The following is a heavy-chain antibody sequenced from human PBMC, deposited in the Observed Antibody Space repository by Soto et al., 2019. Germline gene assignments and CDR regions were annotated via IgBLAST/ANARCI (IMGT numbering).Heavy chain of an antibody. V-gene: IGHV3-13*01. Sequence: EVQLVESGGGLVQPGGSLRLSCAASGFTFSSYDMHWVRQATGKGLEWVSAIGTAGDTYYPGSVKGRFTISRENAKNSLYLQMNSLRAGDTAVYYCARGGHDILTGANYYYYYYMDVWGKGTTVTVSS. D-gene: IGHD3-9*01. CDR3: ARGGHDILTGANYYYYYYMDV. J-gene: IGHJ6*03. CDR2: IGTAGDT. CDR1: GFTFSSYD.